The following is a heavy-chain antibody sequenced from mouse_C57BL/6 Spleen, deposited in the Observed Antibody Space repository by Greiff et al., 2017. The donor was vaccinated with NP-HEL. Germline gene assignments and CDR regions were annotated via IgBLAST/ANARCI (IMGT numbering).Heavy chain of an antibody. CDR3: ARPHYYGSSHYYAMDY. V-gene: IGHV1-18*01. D-gene: IGHD1-1*01. CDR2: INPNNGGT. Sequence: EVQLQQSGPELVKPGASVKIPCKASGYTFTDYNMDWVKQSHGKSLEWIGDINPNNGGTIYNQKFKGKATLTVDKSSSTAYMELRSLTSEDTAVYYCARPHYYGSSHYYAMDYWGQGTSVTVSS. CDR1: GYTFTDYN. J-gene: IGHJ4*01.